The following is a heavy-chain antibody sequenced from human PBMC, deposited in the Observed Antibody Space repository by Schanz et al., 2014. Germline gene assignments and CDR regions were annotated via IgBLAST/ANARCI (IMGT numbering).Heavy chain of an antibody. J-gene: IGHJ4*02. V-gene: IGHV3-15*01. D-gene: IGHD1-20*01. CDR3: TTFNNRDALYI. CDR2: IKSRIHGGTT. Sequence: VQLLESGGGLVQPGGSLKLSCSASGFTFRNYALSWVRQAPGKGLEWVARIKSRIHGGTTDYAAPVKGRFTISRDDSRNTLYLQMNTLRTDDTALYYCTTFNNRDALYIWGQGTLVTVSS. CDR1: GFTFRNYA.